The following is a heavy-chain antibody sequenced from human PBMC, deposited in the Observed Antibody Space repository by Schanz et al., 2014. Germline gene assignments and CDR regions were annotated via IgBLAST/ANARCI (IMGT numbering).Heavy chain of an antibody. V-gene: IGHV1-18*01. CDR3: ARAKRFGDMDV. J-gene: IGHJ6*02. CDR2: ISAYNGNM. CDR1: GYTFTSYG. D-gene: IGHD3-10*01. Sequence: QVQLVQSGAEVKKPGASVKVSCKASGYTFTSYGINWVRQAPGQGLEWMGWISAYNGNMNYAPKFQGRVTLTTDTSTSTAYMELRNLRSDDTAVYYCARAKRFGDMDVWGQGTTVTVSS.